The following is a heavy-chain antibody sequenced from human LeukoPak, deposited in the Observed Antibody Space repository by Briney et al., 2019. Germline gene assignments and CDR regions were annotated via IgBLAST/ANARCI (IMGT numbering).Heavy chain of an antibody. CDR3: AAGWRYYYDSSNYPYYFDY. J-gene: IGHJ4*02. Sequence: GGSLRLSCAASGFTVSGNYMSWVRQAPGKGLEWVSIIYSGGSTYYADSVKGRFTISRDNSKNTLYLQMNSLRAEDTAVYYCAAGWRYYYDSSNYPYYFDYWGQGTLVTVSS. V-gene: IGHV3-53*01. CDR1: GFTVSGNY. CDR2: IYSGGST. D-gene: IGHD3-22*01.